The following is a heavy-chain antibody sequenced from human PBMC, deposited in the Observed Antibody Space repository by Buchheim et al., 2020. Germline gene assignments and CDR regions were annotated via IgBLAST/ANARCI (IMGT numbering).Heavy chain of an antibody. CDR2: IYHTWST. V-gene: IGHV4-4*02. D-gene: IGHD2-2*01. CDR1: GGSITSSHW. CDR3: ARDTSSSATFDS. Sequence: QVQLQESGPGLVKPSGTLSLTCAVSGGSITSSHWWTWVRQPPGKGPEWIGEIYHTWSTNYRPSLSSRVTILVARSKNQFSLTLRSVTAAETGVYYCARDTSSSATFDSWGQGTL. J-gene: IGHJ5*01.